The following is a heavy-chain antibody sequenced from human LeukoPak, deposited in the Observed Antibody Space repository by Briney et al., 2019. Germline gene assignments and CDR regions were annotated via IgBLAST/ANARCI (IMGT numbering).Heavy chain of an antibody. V-gene: IGHV3-53*01. D-gene: IGHD3-3*01. Sequence: GGSPRLSCAASGFTVSSNYMSWVRQAPGKGLEWVSIIYTAGSTYYADSVKGRFTISRDNSKNTLYLQMNSLRAEDTAVYYCARSPDFWSGYYPFDYWGQGTLVTVSS. J-gene: IGHJ4*02. CDR3: ARSPDFWSGYYPFDY. CDR1: GFTVSSNY. CDR2: IYTAGST.